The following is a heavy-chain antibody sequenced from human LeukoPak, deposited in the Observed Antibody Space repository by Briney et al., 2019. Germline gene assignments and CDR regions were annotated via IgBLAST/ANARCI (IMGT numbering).Heavy chain of an antibody. CDR2: ISGSGGST. CDR1: GFAFGSYW. D-gene: IGHD3-22*01. J-gene: IGHJ4*02. Sequence: TGGSLRLSCAASGFAFGSYWMSWVRQAPGKGLEWVSAISGSGGSTYYADSVKGRFTISRDNSKNTLYLQMNSLRAEDTAVYYCAKDQTYYYDSSGENWGQGTLVTVSS. V-gene: IGHV3-23*01. CDR3: AKDQTYYYDSSGEN.